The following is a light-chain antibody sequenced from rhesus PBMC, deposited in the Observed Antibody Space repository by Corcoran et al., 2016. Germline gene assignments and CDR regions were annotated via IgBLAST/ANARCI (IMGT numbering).Light chain of an antibody. Sequence: DIQLTQSPSSLSASVGDRVTITCRASQGIRSYLAWYQQKQGKAPKFLISDASNLQRGVPSRFSGSGSGTDFTLTISSLQPEDCAVYYCQQRYSYPLTFGGWTKVEIK. J-gene: IGKJ4*01. V-gene: IGKV1-38*01. CDR1: QGIRSY. CDR2: DAS. CDR3: QQRYSYPLT.